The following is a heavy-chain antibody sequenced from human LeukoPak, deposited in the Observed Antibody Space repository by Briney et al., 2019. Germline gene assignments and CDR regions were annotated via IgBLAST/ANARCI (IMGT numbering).Heavy chain of an antibody. CDR2: IYYSGST. V-gene: IGHV4-30-4*08. Sequence: SQTLSLTCTVSGGSISSGDYYWRWLRQPPGKGLEWIGYIYYSGSTYYNPSLKSRVTISVDTSKNQFSLKLSSVTAADTAVYYCARELRYCSGGSCYDYYYYYYMDVWGKGTTVTVSS. CDR3: ARELRYCSGGSCYDYYYYYYMDV. J-gene: IGHJ6*03. D-gene: IGHD2-15*01. CDR1: GGSISSGDYY.